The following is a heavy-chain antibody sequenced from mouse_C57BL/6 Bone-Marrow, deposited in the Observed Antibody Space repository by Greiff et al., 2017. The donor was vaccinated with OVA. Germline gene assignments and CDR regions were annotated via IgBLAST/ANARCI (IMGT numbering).Heavy chain of an antibody. V-gene: IGHV1-26*01. Sequence: VQLQQSGPELVKPGASVKISCKASGYTFTDYYMNWVKQSHGKSLEWIGDINPNNGGTSYNQKFKGKATLTVDKSSSTAYMELRSLTSEDSAVYYCASGSYYSNPYYYAMDYWGQGTSVTVSS. D-gene: IGHD2-5*01. CDR2: INPNNGGT. J-gene: IGHJ4*01. CDR3: ASGSYYSNPYYYAMDY. CDR1: GYTFTDYY.